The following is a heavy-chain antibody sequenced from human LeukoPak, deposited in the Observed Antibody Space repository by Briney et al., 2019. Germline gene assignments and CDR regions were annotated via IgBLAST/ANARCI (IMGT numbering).Heavy chain of an antibody. J-gene: IGHJ4*02. Sequence: SETLSLTCAVYGGSFSGYYWSWIRQPPGMGLEWIGEINHSGSTNYNPSLKSRVTISVDTSKNQFSLKLSSVTAADTAVYYCARWDGNYDSSGYDSNWGQGTLVTVSS. CDR3: ARWDGNYDSSGYDSN. D-gene: IGHD3-22*01. CDR1: GGSFSGYY. V-gene: IGHV4-34*01. CDR2: INHSGST.